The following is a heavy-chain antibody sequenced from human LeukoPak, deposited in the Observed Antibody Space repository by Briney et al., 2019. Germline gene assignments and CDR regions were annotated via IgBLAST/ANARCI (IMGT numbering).Heavy chain of an antibody. Sequence: KSSETLSLTCTVSGGSISSYYWSWIRQPPGKGLEWLGYMHYSGTTNYSPALKSRVTISVDTSRNQFSLKLSSVTAADTAVYYCAATDIAAAGTWLDPWGQGTLVTVSS. CDR1: GGSISSYY. V-gene: IGHV4-59*01. D-gene: IGHD6-13*01. CDR2: MHYSGTT. J-gene: IGHJ5*02. CDR3: AATDIAAAGTWLDP.